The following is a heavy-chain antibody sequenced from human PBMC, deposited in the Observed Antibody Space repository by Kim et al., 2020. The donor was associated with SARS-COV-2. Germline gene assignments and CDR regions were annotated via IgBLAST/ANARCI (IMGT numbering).Heavy chain of an antibody. CDR3: ARRHYYGSGSYLEGWYFDL. J-gene: IGHJ2*01. Sequence: SETLSLTCTVSGGSISSSSYYWGWIRQPPGKGLEWIGSIYYSGSTYYNPSLKSRVTISVDTSKNQFSLKLSSVTAADTAVYYCARRHYYGSGSYLEGWYFDLWGRGTLVTVSS. CDR1: GGSISSSSYY. CDR2: IYYSGST. V-gene: IGHV4-39*01. D-gene: IGHD3-10*01.